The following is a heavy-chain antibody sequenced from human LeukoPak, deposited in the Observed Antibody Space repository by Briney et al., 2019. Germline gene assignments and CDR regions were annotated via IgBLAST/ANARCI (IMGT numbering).Heavy chain of an antibody. J-gene: IGHJ6*03. CDR2: IYTSGST. CDR3: ARVFGQGSSGYQGFYYYMDV. Sequence: PSETLSLTCTVSGGSISSYYWSWIRQPAGKGLEWIGRIYTSGSTNYNPSLKSRVTMSVDTSKSQFSLKLSSVTAADTAVYYCARVFGQGSSGYQGFYYYMDVWGKGTTVTVSS. V-gene: IGHV4-4*07. CDR1: GGSISSYY. D-gene: IGHD3-22*01.